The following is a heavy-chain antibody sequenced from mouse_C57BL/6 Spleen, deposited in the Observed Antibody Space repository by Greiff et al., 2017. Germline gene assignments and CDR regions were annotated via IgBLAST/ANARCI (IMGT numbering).Heavy chain of an antibody. V-gene: IGHV6-6*01. Sequence: EVKVEESGGGLVQPGGSMKLSCAASGFTFSDAWMDWVRQSPEKGLEWVAEIRNKANNHATYYAESVKGRFTISRVDSKSSVYLQMNSLRAEDTGIYYCTRFYYDYDVSFAYWGQGTLVTVSA. D-gene: IGHD2-4*01. J-gene: IGHJ3*01. CDR2: IRNKANNHAT. CDR3: TRFYYDYDVSFAY. CDR1: GFTFSDAW.